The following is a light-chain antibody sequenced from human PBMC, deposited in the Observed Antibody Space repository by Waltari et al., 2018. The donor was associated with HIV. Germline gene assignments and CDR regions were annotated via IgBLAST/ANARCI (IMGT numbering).Light chain of an antibody. CDR3: SSYTSSSTLV. CDR2: EVS. V-gene: IGLV2-14*01. Sequence: QSALTQPASVSGSPGQSITISCTGTSSDVGSSNYVPWYQQHPGKVPKLMIYEVSNRPSGVSNRFSGSKSDNTASLTISGLQAEDEADYYCSSYTSSSTLVFGGGTKLTVL. J-gene: IGLJ2*01. CDR1: SSDVGSSNY.